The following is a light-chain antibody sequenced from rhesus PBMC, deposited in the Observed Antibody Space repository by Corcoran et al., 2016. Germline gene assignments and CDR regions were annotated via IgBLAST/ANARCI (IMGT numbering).Light chain of an antibody. V-gene: IGKV2-72*01. CDR1: QRLLHSNGNTY. Sequence: DIVMTQTPLSLPITPGEPASISCRSSQRLLHSNGNTYLHWYLQKPGQSSQLLIDGGSNRASGFPDRFSGSGSGTDFTLKISKVEAEDVGVYYCVQAIAFPPYSFGQGTKVEIK. J-gene: IGKJ2*01. CDR2: GGS. CDR3: VQAIAFPPYS.